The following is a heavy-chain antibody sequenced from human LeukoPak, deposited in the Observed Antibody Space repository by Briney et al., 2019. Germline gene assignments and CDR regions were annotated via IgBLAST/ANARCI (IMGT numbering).Heavy chain of an antibody. V-gene: IGHV4-59*01. Sequence: SETLSLTCTVSGGSISSYYWSWIRQPPGKGLEWIGYIYYSGSTNYNPSLESRVTISVDTSKNQFSLKLSSVTAADTAVYYCARITPNYDILTGEHSDWYFDLWGRGTLVTVSS. CDR1: GGSISSYY. J-gene: IGHJ2*01. CDR2: IYYSGST. CDR3: ARITPNYDILTGEHSDWYFDL. D-gene: IGHD3-9*01.